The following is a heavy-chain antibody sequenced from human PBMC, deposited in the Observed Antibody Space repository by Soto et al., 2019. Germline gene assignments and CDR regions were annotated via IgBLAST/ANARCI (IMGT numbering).Heavy chain of an antibody. CDR1: VYTFTSYY. V-gene: IGHV1-46*01. J-gene: IGHJ6*02. CDR3: SITMIVVVNRGYYGMDV. Sequence: GXSVKVSCKASVYTFTSYYMHWVRQAPGQGLEWMGIINPSGGSTSYAQKFQGRVTMTRDTSTSTVYMELSSLRSEDTAVYYCSITMIVVVNRGYYGMDVWGQGTTVTVSS. CDR2: INPSGGST. D-gene: IGHD3-22*01.